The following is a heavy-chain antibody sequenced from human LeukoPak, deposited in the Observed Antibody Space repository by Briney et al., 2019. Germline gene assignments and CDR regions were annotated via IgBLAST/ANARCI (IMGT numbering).Heavy chain of an antibody. J-gene: IGHJ6*03. D-gene: IGHD3-3*01. Sequence: ASVKVSCKASGYTFTSYDINWVRQATGQGLEWMGWMNPNSGNTGYAQKFQGRVTITRNTSISTAYMELSSLRSEDTAVYYCARVVRILEWSRPRPYYYMDVWGKGTTVTVSS. CDR3: ARVVRILEWSRPRPYYYMDV. CDR1: GYTFTSYD. V-gene: IGHV1-8*03. CDR2: MNPNSGNT.